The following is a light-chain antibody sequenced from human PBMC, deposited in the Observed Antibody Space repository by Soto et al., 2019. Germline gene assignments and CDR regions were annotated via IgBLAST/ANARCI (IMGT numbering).Light chain of an antibody. CDR3: SSHAGIINVV. V-gene: IGLV2-14*02. CDR2: EGS. J-gene: IGLJ2*01. CDR1: SSDVGSYNL. Sequence: QSALTQPASVSGSPGQSITISCTGTSSDVGSYNLVSWYQQHPGKAPKLMIYEGSKRPSGVSNRFSGSKSGNTASLTISGLQAEDEADYYCSSHAGIINVVFGGGTKLTVL.